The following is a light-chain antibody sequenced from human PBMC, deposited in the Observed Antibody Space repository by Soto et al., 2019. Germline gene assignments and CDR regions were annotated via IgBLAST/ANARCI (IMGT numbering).Light chain of an antibody. Sequence: TKSAATLSVSPGERATLFCRASQSVSIKLAWYQQKPGQAPRLLIYDTSTRATGIPARFSGSGSGTEFTLTISSLQSEDFAVYYCQQYNNWPPITFGQGTRLEIK. V-gene: IGKV3-15*01. CDR3: QQYNNWPPIT. J-gene: IGKJ5*01. CDR2: DTS. CDR1: QSVSIK.